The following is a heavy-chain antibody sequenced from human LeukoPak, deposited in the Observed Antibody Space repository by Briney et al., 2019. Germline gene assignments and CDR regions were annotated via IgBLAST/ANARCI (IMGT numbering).Heavy chain of an antibody. CDR1: GFTFSSYW. CDR3: ARDTSRNDLDY. V-gene: IGHV3-7*04. Sequence: GGSLRLSCAASGFTFSSYWMNWVRDAPGKRLEWVANINQDGSAEYYVDSVKGGFTISRDNAKNSLYPQMNSLRAEDTAVYYCARDTSRNDLDYWGQGTLVTVSS. D-gene: IGHD1-1*01. J-gene: IGHJ4*02. CDR2: INQDGSAE.